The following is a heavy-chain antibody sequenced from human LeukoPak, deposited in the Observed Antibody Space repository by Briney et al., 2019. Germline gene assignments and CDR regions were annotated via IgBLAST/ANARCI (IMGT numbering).Heavy chain of an antibody. CDR1: GFTFSSYG. J-gene: IGHJ4*02. Sequence: GGSLRLSCAASGFTFSSYGMHWVRQAPGKGLEWVAVIWYDGSNKYYADSVKGRFTISRDNSKNTLYLQMNSLRAEDTAVYYCAKSYSNYYFDYWGQGTLVTVSS. CDR3: AKSYSNYYFDY. CDR2: IWYDGSNK. D-gene: IGHD4-11*01. V-gene: IGHV3-33*06.